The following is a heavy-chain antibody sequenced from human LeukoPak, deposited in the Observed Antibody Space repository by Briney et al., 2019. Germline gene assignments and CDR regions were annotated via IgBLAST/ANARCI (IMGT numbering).Heavy chain of an antibody. J-gene: IGHJ4*02. V-gene: IGHV4-34*01. Sequence: PSETLSLTCAVYGGSFSGYYWSWIRQPPGKGLEWIGEINHSGSTNYNPSLKSRVTISVDTSKNQFSLKLSSVTAADTAVYYCARSGLSRFGFWGQGTLVTVSS. D-gene: IGHD2/OR15-2a*01. CDR1: GGSFSGYY. CDR3: ARSGLSRFGF. CDR2: INHSGST.